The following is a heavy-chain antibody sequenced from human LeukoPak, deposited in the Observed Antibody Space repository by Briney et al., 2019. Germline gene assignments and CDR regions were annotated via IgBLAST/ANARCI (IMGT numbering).Heavy chain of an antibody. J-gene: IGHJ3*02. CDR1: GFIFSSYW. CDR3: ARARSRDGYTGSFDI. V-gene: IGHV3-7*01. D-gene: IGHD5-24*01. Sequence: GGSLRLSCAASGFIFSSYWMSWVRQAPGKGLERVANIKQDGSEKCYVDSVKGRFTISRDNAKNSLYLQMNSLRAEDTALYYCARARSRDGYTGSFDIWGQGTMVTVSS. CDR2: IKQDGSEK.